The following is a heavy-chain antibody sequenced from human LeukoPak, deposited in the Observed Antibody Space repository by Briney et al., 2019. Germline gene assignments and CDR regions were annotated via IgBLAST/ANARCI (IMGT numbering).Heavy chain of an antibody. CDR3: AGGDRIAAAGKGVDY. J-gene: IGHJ4*02. V-gene: IGHV3-48*01. D-gene: IGHD6-13*01. Sequence: GGSLRLSCAASGFTFSTYRMNWVRQATGTGLEWVSYISSSSGTIYYADSVKGRLTISRDNAKNSLYLEMKSLRAEDTAVYCCAGGDRIAAAGKGVDYWGQGTLVTVSS. CDR2: ISSSSGTI. CDR1: GFTFSTYR.